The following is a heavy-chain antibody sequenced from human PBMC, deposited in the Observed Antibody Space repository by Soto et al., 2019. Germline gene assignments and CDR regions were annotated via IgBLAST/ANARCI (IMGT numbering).Heavy chain of an antibody. Sequence: GGSLRLSCTGSGFTFGDYAMSWFRQAPGKGPEWVGFIRSKAYGETTEYAASVKGRFTISRDDSKSIAYLQMNSLKTEDTAVYYCARDYAVAGLVYNWFDPWGQGTLVTVSS. CDR2: IRSKAYGETT. D-gene: IGHD6-19*01. CDR1: GFTFGDYA. V-gene: IGHV3-49*03. CDR3: ARDYAVAGLVYNWFDP. J-gene: IGHJ5*02.